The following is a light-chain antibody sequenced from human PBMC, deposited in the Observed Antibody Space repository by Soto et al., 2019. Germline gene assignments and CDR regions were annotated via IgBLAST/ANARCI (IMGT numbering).Light chain of an antibody. CDR3: QQYNSWWT. Sequence: IVLPQPPGTLSSSPGERTTLSCRAGKNIGTSLVWSQQKPGQSPRLIIYESSTRATGISARFSGSGSGAEFTLTISSLQSEDSGVYYCQQYNSWWTFGQGTKVDIK. V-gene: IGKV3-15*01. CDR2: ESS. CDR1: KNIGTS. J-gene: IGKJ1*01.